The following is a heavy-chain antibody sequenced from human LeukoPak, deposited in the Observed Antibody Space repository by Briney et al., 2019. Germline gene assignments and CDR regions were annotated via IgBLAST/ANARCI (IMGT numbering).Heavy chain of an antibody. D-gene: IGHD2-21*01. CDR2: ISYDDSNK. J-gene: IGHJ4*02. CDR3: AKGYCGGDCPFDY. Sequence: GGSLRLSCAASGFTFSSYGMHWVRQAPGKGLEWVAVISYDDSNKYYADSVKGRFTISRDNSKNTQYLQMNSLRAEDTAVYYCAKGYCGGDCPFDYWGQGTRVTVSS. CDR1: GFTFSSYG. V-gene: IGHV3-30*18.